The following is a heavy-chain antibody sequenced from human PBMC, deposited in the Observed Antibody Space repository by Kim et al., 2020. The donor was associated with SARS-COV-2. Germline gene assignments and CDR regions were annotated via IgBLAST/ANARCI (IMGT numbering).Heavy chain of an antibody. CDR3: ARGKDTAMALSSFDY. Sequence: SVKVSCKASGGTFSSYAISWVRQAPVQGLEWMGGIIPIFGTANYAQKFQGRVTITADESTSTAYMELSSLRSEDTAVYYCARGKDTAMALSSFDYWGQGTLVTVSS. CDR2: IIPIFGTA. D-gene: IGHD5-18*01. CDR1: GGTFSSYA. V-gene: IGHV1-69*13. J-gene: IGHJ4*02.